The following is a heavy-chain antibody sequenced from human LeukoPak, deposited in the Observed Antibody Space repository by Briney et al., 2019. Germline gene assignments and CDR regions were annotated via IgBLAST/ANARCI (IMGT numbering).Heavy chain of an antibody. D-gene: IGHD4-23*01. CDR3: ARSDYGGYYDMFDF. CDR2: IYSGGST. CDR1: GFLVNTNY. J-gene: IGHJ4*02. Sequence: GGSLRLSCAASGFLVNTNYMTWVRQAPGKGLEWVSVIYSGGSTFYTDSVKGRFTISRDNSNHTVHLQMDSLRGEDTAFYYCARSDYGGYYDMFDFWGQGTLVIVSS. V-gene: IGHV3-53*05.